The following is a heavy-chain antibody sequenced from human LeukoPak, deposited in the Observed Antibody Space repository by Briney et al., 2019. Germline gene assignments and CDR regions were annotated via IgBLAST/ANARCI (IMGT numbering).Heavy chain of an antibody. J-gene: IGHJ4*02. CDR2: IYYSGST. V-gene: IGHV4-59*01. CDR1: GGSISSYY. D-gene: IGHD1-26*01. Sequence: EAWETLSLTCTVSGGSISSYYWSWIRQPPGKGLEWIGYIYYSGSTNYNPSLKSRVTISVDTSKNQFSLKLSSVTAADTAVYYCARAHSGSYYSSSYYFDYWGQGTLVTVSS. CDR3: ARAHSGSYYSSSYYFDY.